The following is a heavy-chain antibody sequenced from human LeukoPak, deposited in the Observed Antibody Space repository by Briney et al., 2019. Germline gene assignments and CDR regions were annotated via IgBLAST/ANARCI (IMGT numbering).Heavy chain of an antibody. CDR3: ARDVGSGYPGHYYMDV. V-gene: IGHV4-59*01. D-gene: IGHD5-12*01. CDR1: GGSISSYY. Sequence: PSETLSLTCTVSGGSISSYYWSWIRQPPGKGLEWIGYIYYSGSTNYNPSLKSRVTISVDTSKNQFYLKLSSVTAADTAVYYCARDVGSGYPGHYYMDVWGKGTTVTVSS. J-gene: IGHJ6*03. CDR2: IYYSGST.